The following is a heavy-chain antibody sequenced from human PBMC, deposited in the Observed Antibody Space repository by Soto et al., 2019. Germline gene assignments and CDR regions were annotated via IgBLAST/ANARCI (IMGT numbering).Heavy chain of an antibody. CDR2: ISSGGFSI. J-gene: IGHJ6*02. CDR3: ARNESSKIYGMDV. CDR1: GFTFRSYS. D-gene: IGHD6-6*01. V-gene: IGHV3-21*01. Sequence: EVQLVESGGGLVKPGGSLRLSCAASGFTFRSYSMNWVRQAPGKGLEWVSSISSGGFSINYADSVKGRFSISRDNAQNSPHLQLNNLRAEDTAVYYCARNESSKIYGMDVWGQGTTVTVSS.